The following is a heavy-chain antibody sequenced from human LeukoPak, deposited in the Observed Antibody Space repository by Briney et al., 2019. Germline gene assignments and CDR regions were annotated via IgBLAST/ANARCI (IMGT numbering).Heavy chain of an antibody. Sequence: GGSLRLSCAASGFTFSSQNMNWARQAPGKGLEWVAYISTSGDSTKYADSVEGRFTISRDNVENSLYLLMNSLRVDDTAVYYCVKNGWLDYWGQGIVVTVHS. CDR2: ISTSGDST. D-gene: IGHD6-19*01. CDR3: VKNGWLDY. V-gene: IGHV3-21*01. J-gene: IGHJ4*02. CDR1: GFTFSSQN.